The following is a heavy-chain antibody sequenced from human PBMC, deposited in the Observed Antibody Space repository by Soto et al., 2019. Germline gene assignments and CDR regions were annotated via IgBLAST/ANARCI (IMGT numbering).Heavy chain of an antibody. D-gene: IGHD6-25*01. V-gene: IGHV1-69*08. Sequence: QVQLVQSGAEVKKPGSSVKVSCKASGGTFSSYTITWVRQAPGQGLEWMGRIIPILGITNYAQKFQGRVTITAEKPTSTAYRELGSRRSEATAVYYCARDRYSSGWPPICLQHGGQGTLVTVSS. CDR3: ARDRYSSGWPPICLQH. CDR2: IIPILGIT. CDR1: GGTFSSYT. J-gene: IGHJ1*01.